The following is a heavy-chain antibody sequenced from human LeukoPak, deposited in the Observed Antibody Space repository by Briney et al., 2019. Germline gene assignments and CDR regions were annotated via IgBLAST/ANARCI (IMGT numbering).Heavy chain of an antibody. J-gene: IGHJ6*03. V-gene: IGHV1-69*05. Sequence: GSSVKVSCKASGGTFSSYAISWVRQAPGQGLEWMGGIIPIFGTANYAQKFQGRVTITTDESTSTAYMELSSLRSEDTAVYYCARAGGYSYGYRGYYYMDVRGKGTTVTVSS. CDR2: IIPIFGTA. CDR3: ARAGGYSYGYRGYYYMDV. CDR1: GGTFSSYA. D-gene: IGHD5-18*01.